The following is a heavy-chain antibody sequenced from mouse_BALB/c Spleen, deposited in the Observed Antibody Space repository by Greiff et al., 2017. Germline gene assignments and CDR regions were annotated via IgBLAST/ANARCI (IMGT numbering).Heavy chain of an antibody. CDR2: ISNLAYSI. J-gene: IGHJ4*01. D-gene: IGHD1-2*01. Sequence: EVQLVESGGGLVQPGGSRKLSCAASGFTFSDYGMAWVRQAPGKGPEWVAFISNLAYSIYYADTVTGRFTISRENAKNTLYLEMSSLRSEDTAMYYCARGITTAYAMDYWGQGTSVTVSS. V-gene: IGHV5-15*02. CDR3: ARGITTAYAMDY. CDR1: GFTFSDYG.